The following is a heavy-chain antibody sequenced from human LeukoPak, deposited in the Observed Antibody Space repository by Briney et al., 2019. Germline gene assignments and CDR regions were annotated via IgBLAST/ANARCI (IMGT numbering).Heavy chain of an antibody. Sequence: SETLSLTCTVSGQSISSGYFWGWIRQSPGKGLEWVGNINHKGTTDYNPSLKSRVTISLDTSKNQFTLKLTSVTAADTAVYYCASELGHSYYYYGMDVWGQGTTVTVSS. CDR1: GQSISSGYF. J-gene: IGHJ6*02. CDR2: INHKGTT. V-gene: IGHV4-38-2*02. CDR3: ASELGHSYYYYGMDV.